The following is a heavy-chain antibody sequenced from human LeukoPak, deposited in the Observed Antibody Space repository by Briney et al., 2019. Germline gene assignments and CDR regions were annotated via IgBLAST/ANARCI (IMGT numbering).Heavy chain of an antibody. CDR2: ISWDGGST. V-gene: IGHV3-43D*03. J-gene: IGHJ1*01. D-gene: IGHD6-13*01. Sequence: GGSLRLSCAASGFTFDDYAMHWVRQAPGKGLEWVSLISWDGGSTYYADSVKGRFTISRDNSKNSLYLQMNSLRAEDTALYYCAKDSSSSWYDGNFQHWGQGTLVTVSS. CDR1: GFTFDDYA. CDR3: AKDSSSSWYDGNFQH.